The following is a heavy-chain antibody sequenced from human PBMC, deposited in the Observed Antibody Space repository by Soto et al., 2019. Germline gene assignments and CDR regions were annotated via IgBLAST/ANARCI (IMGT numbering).Heavy chain of an antibody. D-gene: IGHD3-22*01. CDR3: ARDNGLRYYDSSGYYARYYYYGMDV. J-gene: IGHJ6*02. CDR1: GYTFPGYY. CDR2: INPNSGGT. Sequence: DSVKVSSKASGYTFPGYYMHWVRQAPGQGLEWMGWINPNSGGTNYAQKFQGWVTMTRDTSISTAYMELSRLRSDDTAVYYCARDNGLRYYDSSGYYARYYYYGMDVWGQGTTVTVSS. V-gene: IGHV1-2*04.